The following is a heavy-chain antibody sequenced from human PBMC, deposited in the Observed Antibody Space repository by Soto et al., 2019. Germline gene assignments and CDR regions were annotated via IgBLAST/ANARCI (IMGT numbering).Heavy chain of an antibody. CDR3: ARIASAGRGWDV. CDR2: IKQDGSGK. J-gene: IGHJ6*02. Sequence: EVQLLESGGGLVQPGGSLRLSCAASGFTLSSYWMSWVHQAPVKGLEWVGNIKQDGSGKYYVDFMEGRFTISRDNAENALYLQMNSLRAEDTAVYYCARIASAGRGWDVWGQGTTVVVSS. V-gene: IGHV3-7*01. D-gene: IGHD6-13*01. CDR1: GFTLSSYW.